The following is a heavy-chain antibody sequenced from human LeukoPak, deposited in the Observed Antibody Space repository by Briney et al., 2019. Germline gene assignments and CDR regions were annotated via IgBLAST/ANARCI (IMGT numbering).Heavy chain of an antibody. D-gene: IGHD1-1*01. CDR1: GFTFSRYA. CDR2: IWYDGSEK. Sequence: GRSLRLSCAASGFTFSRYAMHWVRQAPGKGLEWVAVIWYDGSEKYYAESVKGRFTISRDNSKNTLYLQMNSLRAEDTALYYCAKDLTTGTLSFDYWGQGTLVTVSS. CDR3: AKDLTTGTLSFDY. J-gene: IGHJ4*02. V-gene: IGHV3-33*06.